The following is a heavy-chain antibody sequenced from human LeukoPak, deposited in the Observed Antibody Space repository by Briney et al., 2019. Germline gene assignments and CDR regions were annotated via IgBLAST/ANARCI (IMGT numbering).Heavy chain of an antibody. D-gene: IGHD7-27*01. CDR1: GYTFTSYG. CDR2: ISAYNGNT. J-gene: IGHJ4*02. V-gene: IGHV1-18*01. Sequence: ASVKVSCKASGYTFTSYGISWVRQAPGQGLEWMGWISAYNGNTNYAQKLQGRVTMTRDTSTSTVYMELSSLRSEDTAVYYCARSNWGSPKFDYWGQGTLVTVSS. CDR3: ARSNWGSPKFDY.